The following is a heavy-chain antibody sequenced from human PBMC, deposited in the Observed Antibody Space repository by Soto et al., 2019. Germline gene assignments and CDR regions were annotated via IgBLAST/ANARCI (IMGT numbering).Heavy chain of an antibody. CDR2: INHSGST. J-gene: IGHJ5*02. Sequence: SETLSLTCAVYGGSFSGYYWSWIRQPPGKGLEWIGEINHSGSTNYNPSLKSRVTISVDTSKNQFSLKLSSVTAADTAVYYCARRVFYPYYYDSSGANWFDPWGQGTLVTVSS. CDR1: GGSFSGYY. V-gene: IGHV4-34*01. CDR3: ARRVFYPYYYDSSGANWFDP. D-gene: IGHD3-22*01.